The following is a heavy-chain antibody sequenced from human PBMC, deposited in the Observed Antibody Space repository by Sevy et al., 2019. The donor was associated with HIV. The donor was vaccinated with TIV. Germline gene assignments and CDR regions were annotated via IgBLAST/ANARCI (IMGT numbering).Heavy chain of an antibody. D-gene: IGHD2-2*01. CDR1: GFTFSNYW. J-gene: IGHJ6*02. Sequence: GGSLRLSCAASGFTFSNYWMTWVRQAPGKGLEWVANIKRDGSEKYYVASVKGRFTKSRDKAKNSLYMQMNSLRAEDTAVYDCARDCNSASCLWGLDVWGQGTTVTVSS. V-gene: IGHV3-7*03. CDR2: IKRDGSEK. CDR3: ARDCNSASCLWGLDV.